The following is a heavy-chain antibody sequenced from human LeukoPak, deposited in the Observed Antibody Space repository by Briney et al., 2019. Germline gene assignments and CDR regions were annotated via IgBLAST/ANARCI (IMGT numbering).Heavy chain of an antibody. J-gene: IGHJ4*02. CDR1: GGSFSGYY. Sequence: SETLSLTCAVYGGSFSGYYWSWIRQPPGKGLEWIGEINHSGSTNYNPSLKSRVTISVDTSKNQFSLKLSSVTAADTAVYYCARVSPPVEMATIWSNFDYWGQGTLVTVSS. V-gene: IGHV4-34*01. CDR3: ARVSPPVEMATIWSNFDY. D-gene: IGHD5-12*01. CDR2: INHSGST.